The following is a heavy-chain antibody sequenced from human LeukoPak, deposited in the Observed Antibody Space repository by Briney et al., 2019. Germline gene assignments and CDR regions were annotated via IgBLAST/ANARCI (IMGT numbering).Heavy chain of an antibody. CDR3: ARDNTMSGSYFA. V-gene: IGHV4-39*07. Sequence: SETLSLTCTVSGGSISSSSYYWGWVRQPPGKGLEWIGSIYYSGSTYYNPSLKSRVTISVDTSKNQFSLKVNSVTAADTAVYYCARDNTMSGSYFAWGHGTLVTVSS. D-gene: IGHD1-26*01. J-gene: IGHJ4*01. CDR1: GGSISSSSYY. CDR2: IYYSGST.